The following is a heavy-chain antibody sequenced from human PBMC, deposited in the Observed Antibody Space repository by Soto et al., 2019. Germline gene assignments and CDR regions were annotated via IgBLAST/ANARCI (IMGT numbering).Heavy chain of an antibody. Sequence: SGPTLVNPTQTLTLTCTFSGFSLSTSGVGVGWIRQPPGKALEWLALIYWDDDKRYSPALKGRLTITKDTSKNQEVLTMTNMDPVDTATYYCMVVAATRDWFDPWGQGTLVTVSS. CDR1: GFSLSTSGVG. D-gene: IGHD2-15*01. CDR3: MVVAATRDWFDP. V-gene: IGHV2-5*02. CDR2: IYWDDDK. J-gene: IGHJ5*02.